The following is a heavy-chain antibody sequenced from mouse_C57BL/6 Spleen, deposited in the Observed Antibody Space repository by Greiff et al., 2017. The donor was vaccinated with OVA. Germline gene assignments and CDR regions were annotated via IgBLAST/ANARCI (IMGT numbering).Heavy chain of an antibody. D-gene: IGHD2-4*01. CDR1: GFTFSDYG. CDR2: ISSGSSTI. V-gene: IGHV5-17*01. Sequence: EVKLVESGGGLVKPGGSLKLSCAASGFTFSDYGMHWVRQAPEKGLEWVAYISSGSSTIYYAETVKGRFTISRDNAKNTLFLQMTSLRSEDTAMYYCARELRRDYAMDYWGQGTSVTVSS. CDR3: ARELRRDYAMDY. J-gene: IGHJ4*01.